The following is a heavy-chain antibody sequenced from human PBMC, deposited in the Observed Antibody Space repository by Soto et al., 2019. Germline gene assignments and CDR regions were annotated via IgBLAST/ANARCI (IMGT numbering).Heavy chain of an antibody. J-gene: IGHJ6*02. D-gene: IGHD5-18*01. CDR1: GYTFTSYG. CDR2: ISAYNGNT. CDR3: ARVDTAMDTFLWGMDV. V-gene: IGHV1-18*01. Sequence: QVQLVQSGAEVKKPGASVKVSCKASGYTFTSYGISWVRQAPGQGLEWMGWISAYNGNTNYAQKLQGRVTMTTDTSKSTAYMELRSLRSDDTAVYYCARVDTAMDTFLWGMDVWGQGTTVTVSS.